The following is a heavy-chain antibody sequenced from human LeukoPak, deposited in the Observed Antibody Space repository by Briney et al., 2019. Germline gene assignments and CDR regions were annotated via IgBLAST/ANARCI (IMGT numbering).Heavy chain of an antibody. D-gene: IGHD2/OR15-2a*01. CDR1: GGSISSYY. J-gene: IGHJ4*02. V-gene: IGHV4-59*01. Sequence: SETLSLTCTVSGGSISSYYWSWIRQPPGKGLEWIGYTLYSGSTNNNPSLKGRVTVSVDTSKNQFSLKLTSVTAADTAVYYCAAGDTRPIELDYWGQGTLVTVSS. CDR2: TLYSGST. CDR3: AAGDTRPIELDY.